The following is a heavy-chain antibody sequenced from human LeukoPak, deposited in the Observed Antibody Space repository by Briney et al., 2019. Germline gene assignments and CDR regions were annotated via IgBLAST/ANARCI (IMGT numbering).Heavy chain of an antibody. D-gene: IGHD3-22*01. Sequence: ASVKVSCMASGYTFTSYYIHWVRQAPGQGLEWMGWISAYNGNTNYAQKLQGRVTMTTDTSTSTAYMELRSLRPDDTAVYYCARVRGYYDSSGPRDYWGQGTLVTVSS. V-gene: IGHV1-18*04. CDR1: GYTFTSYY. J-gene: IGHJ4*02. CDR3: ARVRGYYDSSGPRDY. CDR2: ISAYNGNT.